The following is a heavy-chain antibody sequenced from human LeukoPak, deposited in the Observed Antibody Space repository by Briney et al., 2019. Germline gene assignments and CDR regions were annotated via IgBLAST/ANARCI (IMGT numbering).Heavy chain of an antibody. Sequence: GGSLRLSCAASGFTVSNNYMSWVRQAPGKGLEWVSVIYSGGYTDYVDSVKGRFSISRDNSKDTLYLQMNSLRAEDTAVYYCAGGTKYYFDYWGQGTLVTVS. J-gene: IGHJ4*02. CDR1: GFTVSNNY. CDR3: AGGTKYYFDY. V-gene: IGHV3-66*01. CDR2: IYSGGYT. D-gene: IGHD2-8*01.